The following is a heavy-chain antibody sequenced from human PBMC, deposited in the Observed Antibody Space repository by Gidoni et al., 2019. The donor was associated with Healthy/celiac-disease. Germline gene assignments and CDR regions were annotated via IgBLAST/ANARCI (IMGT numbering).Heavy chain of an antibody. Sequence: EVQLVESGGGLVQPGRSLRLSCTASGFTFGDYAMSWVRQAPGKGLEWVGFIRSKAYGGTTEYAASVKGRFTISRDDSKSIAYLQMNSLKTEDTAVYYCTREVGDYDILTGYYYYGMDVWGQGTTVTVSS. CDR3: TREVGDYDILTGYYYYGMDV. J-gene: IGHJ6*02. D-gene: IGHD3-9*01. V-gene: IGHV3-49*04. CDR2: IRSKAYGGTT. CDR1: GFTFGDYA.